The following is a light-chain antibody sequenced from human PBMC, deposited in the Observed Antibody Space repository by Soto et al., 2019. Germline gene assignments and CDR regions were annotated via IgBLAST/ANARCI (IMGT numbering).Light chain of an antibody. CDR1: SSNIGADYD. Sequence: QRVLNHPPSGTGVPRHRVPISYTRSSSNIGADYDVHWYQQLPGAAPKLLIYGNSNRPSGVPDRFSGSKSGTSASLAIIGLKAEDEADYYCQSSERGLSGYVFGTGTKVTVL. CDR2: GNS. CDR3: QSSERGLSGYV. V-gene: IGLV1-40*01. J-gene: IGLJ1*01.